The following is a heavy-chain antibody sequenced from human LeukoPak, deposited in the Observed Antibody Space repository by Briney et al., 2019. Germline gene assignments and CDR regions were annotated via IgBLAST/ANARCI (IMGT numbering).Heavy chain of an antibody. D-gene: IGHD5-12*01. V-gene: IGHV2-5*02. J-gene: IGHJ4*02. Sequence: SGPTLVQPTQTLTLTCTFSGFSLSTRAVGVVWVRQPPEKALEWLALIYWDDDKRYSPPLKSRLTTTKDTTKNQVVLTMTNMDAVDTATYYCAHSVVAKIYFDYWGQGTLATVSS. CDR1: GFSLSTRAVG. CDR3: AHSVVAKIYFDY. CDR2: IYWDDDK.